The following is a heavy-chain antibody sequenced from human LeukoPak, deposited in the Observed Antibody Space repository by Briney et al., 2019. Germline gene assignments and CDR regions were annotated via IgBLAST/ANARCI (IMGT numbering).Heavy chain of an antibody. CDR3: ARRAPAVGGAFDI. J-gene: IGHJ3*02. CDR1: GGSISSSSYY. Sequence: SETLSLTCTVSGGSISSSSYYWGWLRPPPGKGLEWIGSIYYSGSTYYNPSLKSRVTISVDTPKNQFSLKLSSVTAADTAVYYCARRAPAVGGAFDIWGQGTMVTVSS. CDR2: IYYSGST. D-gene: IGHD2-2*01. V-gene: IGHV4-39*01.